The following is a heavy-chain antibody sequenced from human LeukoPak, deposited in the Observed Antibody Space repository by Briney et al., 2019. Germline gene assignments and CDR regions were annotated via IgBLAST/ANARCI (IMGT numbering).Heavy chain of an antibody. V-gene: IGHV4-34*01. CDR3: ASVPAAILYYYSYYMDV. CDR1: GRSFSGYY. CDR2: INHSGST. J-gene: IGHJ6*03. D-gene: IGHD2-2*02. Sequence: SETLSLTCAVYGRSFSGYYLSWIRQPPGKGLEWIREINHSGSTNYNPSLKSRDTISVDTYKNQFSLKLSSVTAADTDFYYCASVPAAILYYYSYYMDVWGKGTTATVSS.